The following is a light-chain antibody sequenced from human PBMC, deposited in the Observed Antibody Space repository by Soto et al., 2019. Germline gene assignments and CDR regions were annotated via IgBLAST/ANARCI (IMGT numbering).Light chain of an antibody. J-gene: IGLJ3*02. CDR1: SSNIETNT. Sequence: QSVLTQPHSASGTPGQRVTISCSGSSSNIETNTVNWYKQLPGMSPKLLIHSDNQRPSGVPDRFSGSKSGTSASLAISGLQPEDEADYCCAAWDDSLNGFTWVFGGGTKLTVL. CDR2: SDN. CDR3: AAWDDSLNGFTWV. V-gene: IGLV1-44*01.